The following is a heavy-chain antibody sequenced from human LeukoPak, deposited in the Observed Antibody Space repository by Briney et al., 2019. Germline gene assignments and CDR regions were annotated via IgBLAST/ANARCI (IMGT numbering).Heavy chain of an antibody. CDR2: ISGSGGST. CDR1: GFTFSSYA. D-gene: IGHD6-13*01. V-gene: IGHV3-23*01. Sequence: AGGSLRLSCAASGFTFSSYAMSWVRQAPGKGLEWVSAISGSGGSTYYADSVKGRFTISRDNSKNTLYLQMNSLRAEDTAVYYCAKPMKNTGYSSSWSFDYWGQGTLVTVSS. CDR3: AKPMKNTGYSSSWSFDY. J-gene: IGHJ4*02.